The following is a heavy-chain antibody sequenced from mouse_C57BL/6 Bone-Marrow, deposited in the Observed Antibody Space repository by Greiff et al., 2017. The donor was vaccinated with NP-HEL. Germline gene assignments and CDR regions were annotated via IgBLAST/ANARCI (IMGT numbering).Heavy chain of an antibody. Sequence: QVQLQQPGAELVMPGASVKLSCKASGYTFTSYWMHWVKQRPGQGLEWIGEIDPSDSYTNYNQKFKGKSTLTVDKSSSTAYMQLSRLTSEDSAVYYFARGPPHVYYYAMDYWGQGTSVTVSS. CDR1: GYTFTSYW. V-gene: IGHV1-69*01. CDR3: ARGPPHVYYYAMDY. J-gene: IGHJ4*01. CDR2: IDPSDSYT.